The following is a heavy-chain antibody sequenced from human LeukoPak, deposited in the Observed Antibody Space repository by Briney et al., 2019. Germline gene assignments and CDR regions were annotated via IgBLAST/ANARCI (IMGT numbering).Heavy chain of an antibody. D-gene: IGHD5-12*01. J-gene: IGHJ4*02. CDR1: GGSISSGYYY. Sequence: SQTLSLTCGDSGGSISSGYYYWSWIRQPPGRGLEWIGYIYYTGITYYNPSLKSRVTISVDTSKNQFSLKLSSVTAADTAVYYCARDRSGYGHLDYWGQGTLVTVSS. V-gene: IGHV4-30-4*01. CDR3: ARDRSGYGHLDY. CDR2: IYYTGIT.